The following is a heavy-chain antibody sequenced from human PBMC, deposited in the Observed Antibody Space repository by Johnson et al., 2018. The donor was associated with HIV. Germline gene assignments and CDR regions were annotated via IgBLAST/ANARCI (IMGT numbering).Heavy chain of an antibody. CDR1: GFAFRSYG. V-gene: IGHV3-30*03. Sequence: QVQLVESGGGVVQAGRSLRLSCAASGFAFRSYGIHWVRQAPGKGLEWVAVISYDGTNTYYADSVKGRFTISRDNSKNTLYLQMNSLRAEDTAVYYCARDESYRKYALTAFDIWGQGTMVTVSS. D-gene: IGHD1-14*01. J-gene: IGHJ3*02. CDR3: ARDESYRKYALTAFDI. CDR2: ISYDGTNT.